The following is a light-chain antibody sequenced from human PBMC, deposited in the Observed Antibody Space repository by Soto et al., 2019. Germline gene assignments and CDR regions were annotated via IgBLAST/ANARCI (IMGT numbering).Light chain of an antibody. J-gene: IGKJ4*01. CDR1: QTISSY. CDR2: AAS. CDR3: QQSYRTPLT. Sequence: DIQMTQFPSSLSASVGDRVSITCRASQTISSYLNWYQQKPGKAPKLLIYAASSLQSGVPSRFSGSESGTDFTLTISSLQPEDFATYDCQQSYRTPLTFGGGTKVEIK. V-gene: IGKV1-39*01.